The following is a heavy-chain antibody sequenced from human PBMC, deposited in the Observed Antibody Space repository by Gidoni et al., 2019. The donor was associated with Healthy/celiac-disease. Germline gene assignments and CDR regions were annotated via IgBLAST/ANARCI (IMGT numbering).Heavy chain of an antibody. V-gene: IGHV3-48*03. Sequence: EVQLVESGGGLVQPGGSRRLSCAASGFTFSSYEMNWVRQAPGKGLEWVSYISSSGSTIYYADSVKGRFTISRDNAKNSLYLQMNSLRAEDTAVYYCARGGLEVGVVYWGQGTLVTVSS. CDR1: GFTFSSYE. CDR3: ARGGLEVGVVY. D-gene: IGHD3-3*01. CDR2: ISSSGSTI. J-gene: IGHJ4*02.